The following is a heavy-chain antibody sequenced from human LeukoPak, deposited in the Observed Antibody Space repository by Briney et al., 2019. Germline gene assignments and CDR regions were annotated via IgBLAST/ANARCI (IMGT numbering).Heavy chain of an antibody. J-gene: IGHJ4*02. V-gene: IGHV4-59*13. CDR1: GGSISSYY. Sequence: SETLSLTCTVSGGSISSYYWSWIRQPPGKGLERIGYIYYSGSTNYNPSLKSRVTISVDTSKNQFSLKLSSVTAADTAVYYCARVDPDSSSTLEVFDYWGQGTLVTVSS. CDR2: IYYSGST. D-gene: IGHD6-6*01. CDR3: ARVDPDSSSTLEVFDY.